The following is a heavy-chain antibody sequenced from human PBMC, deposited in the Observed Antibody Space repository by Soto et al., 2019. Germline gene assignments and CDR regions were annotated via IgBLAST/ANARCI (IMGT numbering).Heavy chain of an antibody. V-gene: IGHV4-30-4*01. CDR1: GGSISSGDYY. CDR2: IYYSGST. D-gene: IGHD2-15*01. J-gene: IGHJ5*02. Sequence: SETLSLTCTVSGGSISSGDYYWIWIRQPPGKGLEWIGYIYYSGSTYYNPSLKSRVTISVDTSKNQFSLKLSSVTAADTAVYYCARGLVGVAARRNWFDPWGQGTLVTVSS. CDR3: ARGLVGVAARRNWFDP.